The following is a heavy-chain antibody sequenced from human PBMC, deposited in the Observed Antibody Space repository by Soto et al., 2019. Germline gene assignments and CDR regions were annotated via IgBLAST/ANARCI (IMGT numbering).Heavy chain of an antibody. D-gene: IGHD1-26*01. J-gene: IGHJ5*02. CDR3: ARQLPVGATSWFDP. CDR1: GGSINSDDAF. V-gene: IGHV4-39*01. Sequence: SETLSLTWSVSGGSINSDDAFWGWVRQSPGKGLEWIGSLYYGGSTFYNPSLKSRVTISLDTSKNQFSLRLTSVTAADTAIYYCARQLPVGATSWFDPWGQGTLVTVSS. CDR2: LYYGGST.